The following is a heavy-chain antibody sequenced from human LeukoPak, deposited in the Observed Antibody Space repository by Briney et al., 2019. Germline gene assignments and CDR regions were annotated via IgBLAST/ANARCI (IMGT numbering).Heavy chain of an antibody. CDR3: ARESFTSGWYYYGMDV. J-gene: IGHJ6*02. V-gene: IGHV7-4-1*02. CDR2: INTNTGNP. D-gene: IGHD6-19*01. CDR1: VYTFTSYG. Sequence: ASVKVSCEASVYTFTSYGMNWVRQAPGQGLEWMGWINTNTGNPTYAQAFTGRFVFSLDTSVSTAYLQISSLKPEDTAVYYCARESFTSGWYYYGMDVWGQGTTVTVSS.